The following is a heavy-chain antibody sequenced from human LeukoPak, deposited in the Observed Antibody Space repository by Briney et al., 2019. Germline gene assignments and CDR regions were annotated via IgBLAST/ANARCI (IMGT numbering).Heavy chain of an antibody. V-gene: IGHV3-11*04. CDR1: GFTFSDYY. J-gene: IGHJ6*03. D-gene: IGHD4-17*01. CDR3: TRDVRLRHKYYYMDV. Sequence: GGSLRLSRVASGFTFSDYYMSWIRQAPGKGLEWISYITNSGSTTFYADSVKGRFSISRDNANNSLFLQMNSLRAEDTAVYYCTRDVRLRHKYYYMDVWGKGTTVTVSS. CDR2: ITNSGSTT.